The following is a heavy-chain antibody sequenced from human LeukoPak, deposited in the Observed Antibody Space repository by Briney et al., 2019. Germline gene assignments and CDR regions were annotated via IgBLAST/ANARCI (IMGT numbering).Heavy chain of an antibody. CDR2: INGYGSNT. Sequence: GGSLRLSCTVSGFTYGNYAMSWVRQAPGKGLEWISTINGYGSNTYYADYVKGRFSISRDNSNNTLSLQLNSLRAEDTAVYYCAKVPDYDFWNEISSSFDYWGQGTLVTVSS. V-gene: IGHV3-23*01. CDR3: AKVPDYDFWNEISSSFDY. J-gene: IGHJ4*02. CDR1: GFTYGNYA. D-gene: IGHD3-3*01.